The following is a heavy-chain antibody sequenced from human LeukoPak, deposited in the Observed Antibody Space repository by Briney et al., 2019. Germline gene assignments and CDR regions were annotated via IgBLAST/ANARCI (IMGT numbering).Heavy chain of an antibody. CDR1: GFTFNYYN. J-gene: IGHJ6*03. Sequence: GGSLRLSCAASGFTFNYYNMNWVRQAPGKALEWVSSITSSGAYIFYADSVRGRFTISRDNAKDSLYLQMNSLGPEDTAVYYCARGSRGEVLEFTMIVVVPGGYYMDVWGKGTTVTVSS. V-gene: IGHV3-21*04. CDR2: ITSSGAYI. CDR3: ARGSRGEVLEFTMIVVVPGGYYMDV. D-gene: IGHD3-22*01.